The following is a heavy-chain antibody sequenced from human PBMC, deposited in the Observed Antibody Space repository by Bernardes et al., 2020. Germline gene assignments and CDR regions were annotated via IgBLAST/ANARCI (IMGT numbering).Heavy chain of an antibody. CDR3: ARQRWLDRGRLDY. D-gene: IGHD3-16*01. J-gene: IGHJ4*02. Sequence: SETLSLTCTVSGGSISSSNYYWGWIRQPPGKGLEWIGNIYYSGSTSYNPSLKSRVTISVDTSKNEFSLKLSSVTAADTAIYYCARQRWLDRGRLDYWGQGTLVTVSS. V-gene: IGHV4-39*01. CDR1: GGSISSSNYY. CDR2: IYYSGST.